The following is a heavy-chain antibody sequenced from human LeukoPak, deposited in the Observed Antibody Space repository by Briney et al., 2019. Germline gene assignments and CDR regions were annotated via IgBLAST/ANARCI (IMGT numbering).Heavy chain of an antibody. J-gene: IGHJ6*02. Sequence: PSETLSLTCAVYGGSFSGYYWSWIRQPPGKGLEWIGEINHSGSTNYNPSLKSRVTISVDTSKNQFSLKLSSVTAADTAVYYCASQRLRRGIYYYYGMDVWGQGTTVTVSS. V-gene: IGHV4-34*01. CDR1: GGSFSGYY. CDR2: INHSGST. D-gene: IGHD4-17*01. CDR3: ASQRLRRGIYYYYGMDV.